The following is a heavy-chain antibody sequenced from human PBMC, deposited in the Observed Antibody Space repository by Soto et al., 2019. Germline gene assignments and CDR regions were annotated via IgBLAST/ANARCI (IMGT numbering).Heavy chain of an antibody. CDR2: IRTKPEGETT. J-gene: IGHJ4*02. CDR3: ITGSNEGY. CDR1: GFSFSSAW. V-gene: IGHV3-15*07. Sequence: EVQLLESGGGLVKPGGSLRLSCAASGFSFSSAWMNWVRQAPGKGVEWVGRIRTKPEGETTDYPAPVTGRFTISRDDSKTPIYLQMTSLKIEDTGVYYCITGSNEGYWGQGALVSVSS. D-gene: IGHD1-1*01.